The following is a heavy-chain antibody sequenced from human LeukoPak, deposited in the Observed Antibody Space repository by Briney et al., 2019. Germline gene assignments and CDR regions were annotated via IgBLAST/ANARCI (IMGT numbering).Heavy chain of an antibody. CDR3: ARDRYYDSSGYFDY. V-gene: IGHV3-33*01. CDR1: GFTFSSYG. Sequence: GGSLRLSCAASGFTFSSYGMHWVRQAPGKGLEWVAVIWYDGSNKYYADSVKGRFTISGDNSKNTLYLQMNSLRAEDTAVYYCARDRYYDSSGYFDYWGQGTLVTVSS. CDR2: IWYDGSNK. D-gene: IGHD3-22*01. J-gene: IGHJ4*02.